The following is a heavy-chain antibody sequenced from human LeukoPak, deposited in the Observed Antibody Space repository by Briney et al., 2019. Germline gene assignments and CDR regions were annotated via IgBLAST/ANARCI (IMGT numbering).Heavy chain of an antibody. J-gene: IGHJ6*03. CDR1: GFTFSSYA. CDR3: ARVTAYHYYMDV. D-gene: IGHD5-18*01. CDR2: ISYDGSNK. Sequence: GGSLRLSCAASGFTFSSYAMHWVRQAPGKGLEWVAVISYDGSNKYYADSVKGRFTISRGNSKHPLYLQMHSLRAEDTAVYYCARVTAYHYYMDVWAKGTTLPVSS. V-gene: IGHV3-30-3*01.